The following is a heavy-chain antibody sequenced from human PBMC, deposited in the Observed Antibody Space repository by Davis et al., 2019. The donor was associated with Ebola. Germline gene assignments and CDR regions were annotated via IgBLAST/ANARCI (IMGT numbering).Heavy chain of an antibody. Sequence: SVKVSCKASGGTFSSYAISWVRQAPGQGLEWMGRIIPILGIANYAQKFQGRVTITADKSTSTAYMELSSLRSEDTAVYYCARIGETTVVTFNDAFDIWGQGTMVTVSS. CDR2: IIPILGIA. CDR1: GGTFSSYA. CDR3: ARIGETTVVTFNDAFDI. D-gene: IGHD4-23*01. J-gene: IGHJ3*02. V-gene: IGHV1-69*04.